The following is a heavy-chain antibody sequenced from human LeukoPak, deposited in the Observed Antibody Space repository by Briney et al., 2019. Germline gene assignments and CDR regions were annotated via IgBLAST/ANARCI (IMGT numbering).Heavy chain of an antibody. Sequence: GRSLRLSCAASGFTFSTYGMSWVRQAPGKGLEWVSVISGSGGSTYYADSVKGRFTISRDNSKNTLYLQMNSLRAEDTAVYYCAREVKTMVRGVTVTAFDYWGQGTLVTVSS. CDR1: GFTFSTYG. D-gene: IGHD3-10*01. J-gene: IGHJ4*02. CDR2: ISGSGGST. V-gene: IGHV3-23*01. CDR3: AREVKTMVRGVTVTAFDY.